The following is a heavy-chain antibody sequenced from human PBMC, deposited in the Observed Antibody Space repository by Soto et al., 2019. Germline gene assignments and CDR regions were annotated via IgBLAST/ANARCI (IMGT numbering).Heavy chain of an antibody. V-gene: IGHV3-21*01. J-gene: IGHJ3*02. CDR3: ARDLQYYDSSGYYYVSAFDI. CDR2: ISSSSSYI. D-gene: IGHD3-22*01. CDR1: GFNFGLYT. Sequence: GSLRLSCAASGFNFGLYTMNWVRQAPGKGLEWVSSISSSSSYIYYADSVKGRFTISRDNAKNSLYLQMNSLRAEDTAVYYCARDLQYYDSSGYYYVSAFDIWGQGTMVTVSS.